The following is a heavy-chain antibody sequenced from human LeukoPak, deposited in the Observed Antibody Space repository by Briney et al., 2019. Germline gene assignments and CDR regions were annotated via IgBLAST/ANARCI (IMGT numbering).Heavy chain of an antibody. CDR2: ISWDGGST. CDR1: GFTFSSYG. CDR3: AKDMEGGFDY. Sequence: GGSLRLSCAASGFTFSSYGMHWVRQAPGKGLEWVSLISWDGGSTYYADSVKGRFTISRDNSKNSLYLQMNSLRTEDTALYYCAKDMEGGFDYWGQGTLVTVSS. D-gene: IGHD1-1*01. J-gene: IGHJ4*02. V-gene: IGHV3-43*01.